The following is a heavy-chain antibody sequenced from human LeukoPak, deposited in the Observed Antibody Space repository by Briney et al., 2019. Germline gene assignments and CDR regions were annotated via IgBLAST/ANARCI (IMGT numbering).Heavy chain of an antibody. D-gene: IGHD2-21*02. CDR3: AREGVVTAAFDI. Sequence: SETLSLTCTVSGGSISSGGYYWSWIRQHPGKGLEWIGYIYYSGSTYYNPSLKSRVTISVDTSKNQFSLKLSSVTAADTAVYYCAREGVVTAAFDIWAKGQWSPSLQ. CDR1: GGSISSGGYY. J-gene: IGHJ3*02. V-gene: IGHV4-31*03. CDR2: IYYSGST.